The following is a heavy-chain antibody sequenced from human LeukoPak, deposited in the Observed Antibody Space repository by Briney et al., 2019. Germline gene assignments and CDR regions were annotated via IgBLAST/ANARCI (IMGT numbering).Heavy chain of an antibody. CDR3: ARGPKKLPATYDFWSGYYPIDY. Sequence: SETLSLTCTVSGGSISTYFWSWIRQPPGKGLEWIGYIYYSGSTNYNPSLKSRVTISLDTSKNQFSLKLSSVTAADTAVYYCARGPKKLPATYDFWSGYYPIDYWGQGTLVTVS. V-gene: IGHV4-59*08. CDR2: IYYSGST. D-gene: IGHD3-3*01. CDR1: GGSISTYF. J-gene: IGHJ4*02.